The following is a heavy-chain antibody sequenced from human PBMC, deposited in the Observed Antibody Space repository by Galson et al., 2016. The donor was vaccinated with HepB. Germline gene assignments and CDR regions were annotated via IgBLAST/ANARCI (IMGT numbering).Heavy chain of an antibody. CDR3: ARDPGKTRAGTRYYTMDV. Sequence: CAISGDSVSSNSAAWNWIRQSPSRGLEWLGRTYYRSKWYTDYALSVKSRITLNPDTSKNQFSLHVNSVTPEDTAVYYCARDPGKTRAGTRYYTMDVWGQGTTVTVSS. CDR2: TYYRSKWYT. CDR1: GDSVSSNSAA. D-gene: IGHD6-19*01. V-gene: IGHV6-1*01. J-gene: IGHJ6*02.